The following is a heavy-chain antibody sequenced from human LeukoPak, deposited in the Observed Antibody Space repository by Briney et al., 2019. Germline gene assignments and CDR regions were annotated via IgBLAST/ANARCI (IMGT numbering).Heavy chain of an antibody. V-gene: IGHV4-34*01. J-gene: IGHJ4*02. Sequence: SETLSLTCTVSGGSISSYYWSWIRQPPGKGLEWIGEINHSGSTNYNPSLKSRVTISVDTSKNQFSLKLSSVTAADTAVYYCARGRAYYDYVWGSYRYRPGEFDYWGQGTLVTVSS. D-gene: IGHD3-16*02. CDR2: INHSGST. CDR1: GGSISSYY. CDR3: ARGRAYYDYVWGSYRYRPGEFDY.